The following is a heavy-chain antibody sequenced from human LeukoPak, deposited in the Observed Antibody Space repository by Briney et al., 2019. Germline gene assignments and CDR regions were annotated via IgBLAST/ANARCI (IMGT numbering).Heavy chain of an antibody. D-gene: IGHD3-22*01. V-gene: IGHV3-74*01. CDR3: ARRRGIVVSAFDI. CDR1: GFTFSSYW. J-gene: IGHJ3*02. CDR2: INSDRSST. Sequence: TGGSLRLSCAASGFTFSSYWMHWVRQAPGKGLVWVSRINSDRSSTSYADSVKGRFTISRDNAKNTLYLQMNSLRAEDMAVYYCARRRGIVVSAFDIWGQGTMVTVSS.